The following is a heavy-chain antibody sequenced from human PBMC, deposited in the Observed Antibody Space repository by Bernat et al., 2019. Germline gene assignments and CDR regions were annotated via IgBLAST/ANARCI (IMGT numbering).Heavy chain of an antibody. V-gene: IGHV3-30*02. D-gene: IGHD6-19*01. J-gene: IGHJ6*02. Sequence: QVHLVESGGGVVQPGGSLRLSCAASGFTFSSFGMHWVRQAPGKGLEWVARIRYDGSKKYYADSVKGQVTISRDNSKNMLYLQMNSLRAEDTAVYYCAKSVYSSDNYGMDVWGQGTTVTVSS. CDR2: IRYDGSKK. CDR3: AKSVYSSDNYGMDV. CDR1: GFTFSSFG.